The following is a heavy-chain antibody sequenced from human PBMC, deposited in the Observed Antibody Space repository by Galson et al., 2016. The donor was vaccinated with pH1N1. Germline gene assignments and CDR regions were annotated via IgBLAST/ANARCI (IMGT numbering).Heavy chain of an antibody. Sequence: SVKVSCKASGYTFTSYAINWVRQATGQGLEWMGWMSPNSGNTGSAQKFQGRVTMTRNSSITTAYLELSSLRFEDTAVYYCARGRKYAMDVWGHGTTVTVSS. CDR1: GYTFTSYA. J-gene: IGHJ6*02. V-gene: IGHV1-8*01. CDR3: ARGRKYAMDV. D-gene: IGHD1-14*01. CDR2: MSPNSGNT.